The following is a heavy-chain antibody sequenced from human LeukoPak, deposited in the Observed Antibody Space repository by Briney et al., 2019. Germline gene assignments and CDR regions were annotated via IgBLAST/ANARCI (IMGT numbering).Heavy chain of an antibody. CDR3: VRNLGYCSSISCYPWFDP. J-gene: IGHJ5*02. D-gene: IGHD2-2*01. CDR1: GGSISSHY. CDR2: IYYSGNT. Sequence: SETLSLTCTVSGGSISSHYWSWIRQPPGKGLEWIGYIYYSGNTNYNPSLKSRVTMAVDTSKNQFSLKLSSVTAADTAVYYCVRNLGYCSSISCYPWFDPWGQGTLVTVSS. V-gene: IGHV4-59*11.